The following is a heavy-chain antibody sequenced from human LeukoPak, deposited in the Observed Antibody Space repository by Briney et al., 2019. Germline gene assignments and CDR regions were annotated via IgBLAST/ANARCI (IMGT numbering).Heavy chain of an antibody. V-gene: IGHV4-34*01. CDR3: ARGYGAHSMDV. D-gene: IGHD4-17*01. CDR1: GGSFSGYY. Sequence: SETLSLTCAVYGGSFSGYYWSWIRQPPGKGLEWIGEINHSGSTNYNPFLKSRVTISVDTSKNQFSLKLSSVTAADTVVYYRARGYGAHSMDVWGQGTTVTVSS. CDR2: INHSGST. J-gene: IGHJ6*02.